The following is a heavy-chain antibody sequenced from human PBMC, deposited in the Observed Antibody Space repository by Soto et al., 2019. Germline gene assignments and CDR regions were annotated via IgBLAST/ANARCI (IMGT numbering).Heavy chain of an antibody. CDR3: AKAGIRELRSALGY. D-gene: IGHD1-26*01. Sequence: QPGGSLRLACAASGFTFSSYAMSWARQAPGKGLEWVSAISGSGGSTYYADSVKGRFTISRDNSKNTLYLQMNSLRAEDTAVYYCAKAGIRELRSALGYWGQGTLVTVSS. CDR1: GFTFSSYA. V-gene: IGHV3-23*01. J-gene: IGHJ4*02. CDR2: ISGSGGST.